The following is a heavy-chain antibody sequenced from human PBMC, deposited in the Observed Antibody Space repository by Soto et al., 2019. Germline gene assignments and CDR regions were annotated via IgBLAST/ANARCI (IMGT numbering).Heavy chain of an antibody. Sequence: SETLSLTSAVYGGSFSGYHWSWIRQPRGKGLEWIGQINHSGSTNYNPSLKSRVTISVDTSKNQFSLKLSSVTAADTAVYYCARVGETITIFGVVRYYYYGMDVWGQGTTVT. CDR3: ARVGETITIFGVVRYYYYGMDV. J-gene: IGHJ6*02. CDR1: GGSFSGYH. CDR2: INHSGST. V-gene: IGHV4-34*01. D-gene: IGHD3-3*01.